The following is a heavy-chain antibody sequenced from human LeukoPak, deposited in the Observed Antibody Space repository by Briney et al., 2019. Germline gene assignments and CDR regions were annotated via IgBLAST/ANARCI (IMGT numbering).Heavy chain of an antibody. V-gene: IGHV4-39*01. Sequence: PSETLSLTCSVSGGSVARSNYIWDWLRQPPRKGLDGNGNIYPSGHTHYNPSLRSRVTMSLDTSKNQFSLKMNSVTAADTAVYYYARHDTNDDSYNYFDPWGQGTLVTVSS. CDR1: GGSVARSNYI. D-gene: IGHD4-17*01. J-gene: IGHJ5*02. CDR3: ARHDTNDDSYNYFDP. CDR2: IYPSGHT.